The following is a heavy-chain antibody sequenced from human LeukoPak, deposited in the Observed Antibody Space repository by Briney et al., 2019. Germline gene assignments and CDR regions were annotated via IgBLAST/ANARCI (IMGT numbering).Heavy chain of an antibody. D-gene: IGHD6-19*01. V-gene: IGHV1-69*02. J-gene: IGHJ4*02. CDR2: IIPILGIA. Sequence: SVKVSCKASGGTFSSYTISWVRQAPGQGLEWMGRIIPILGIANYAQKFQGRVTITADKSTSTAYMELSSLRSEDTAVYYCASPRGGDIVVAGFGYWGQGTLVTVSS. CDR3: ASPRGGDIVVAGFGY. CDR1: GGTFSSYT.